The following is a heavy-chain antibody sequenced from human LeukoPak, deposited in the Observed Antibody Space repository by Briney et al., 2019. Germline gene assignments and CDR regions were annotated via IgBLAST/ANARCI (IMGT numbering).Heavy chain of an antibody. CDR2: IRSKAYGGTT. CDR3: TREGRGSDVLDY. Sequence: GGSLRLSCTTSGFTFGDYAMSWVRQAPGKGLEWVGFIRSKAYGGTTEYAASVKGRFTISRDDSRRIVYLQMNSLKTEDTAVYYCTREGRGSDVLDYWGQGTLVTVSS. D-gene: IGHD3-16*01. V-gene: IGHV3-49*04. J-gene: IGHJ4*02. CDR1: GFTFGDYA.